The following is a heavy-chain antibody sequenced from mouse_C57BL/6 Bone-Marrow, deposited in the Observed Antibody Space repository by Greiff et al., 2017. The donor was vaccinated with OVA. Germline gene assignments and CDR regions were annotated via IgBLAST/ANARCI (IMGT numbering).Heavy chain of an antibody. CDR3: ARQDYYGSSYRYWYFDV. D-gene: IGHD1-1*01. CDR2: ISGGGGNT. Sequence: EVQLVESGGGLVKPGGSLKLSCAASGFTFSSYTMSWVRQTPEKRLEWVATISGGGGNTYYPDSVKGRFTISRDNAKNTLYLQMSSLSSEDTALYYCARQDYYGSSYRYWYFDVWGTGTTVTVSS. CDR1: GFTFSSYT. J-gene: IGHJ1*03. V-gene: IGHV5-9*01.